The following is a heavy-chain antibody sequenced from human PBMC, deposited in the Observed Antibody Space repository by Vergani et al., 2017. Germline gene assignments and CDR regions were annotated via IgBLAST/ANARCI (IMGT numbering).Heavy chain of an antibody. CDR3: ARVTMYCDFGSGYWESGSWYYYYGMDV. CDR2: MNPNSGNT. D-gene: IGHD3-3*01. J-gene: IGHJ6*02. CDR1: GYTFTSYD. V-gene: IGHV1-8*01. Sequence: QVQLVQSGAEVKKPGASVKVSCKASGYTFTSYDINWVRQATGQGLEWMGWMNPNSGNTGYAQKFQGRVTMTRNTSISTAYMELSSLRSEDTAVYYCARVTMYCDFGSGYWESGSWYYYYGMDVWGQGTTVTVSS.